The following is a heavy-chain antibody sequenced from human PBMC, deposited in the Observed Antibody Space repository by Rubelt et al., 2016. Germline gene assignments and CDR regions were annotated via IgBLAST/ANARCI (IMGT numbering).Heavy chain of an antibody. CDR2: INPNSGGT. J-gene: IGHJ4*02. CDR1: GYTFTGYY. CDR3: ARESSSGWYIDY. D-gene: IGHD6-19*01. V-gene: IGHV1-2*06. Sequence: QVQLVQSGAEVKKPGASVKVSCKASGYTFTGYYMHWVRQAPGQGLEWVGRINPNSGGTNYAQKFQGRVTMPSDPSITTAYMELSRLRSDDTAVFYCARESSSGWYIDYWGQGTLVTVSS.